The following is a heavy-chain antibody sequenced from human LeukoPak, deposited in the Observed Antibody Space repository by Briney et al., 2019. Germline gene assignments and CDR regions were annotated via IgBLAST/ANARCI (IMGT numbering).Heavy chain of an antibody. J-gene: IGHJ3*02. V-gene: IGHV4-59*01. Sequence: AGPLSLTCTVSGGSISSYYWSWIGQPPGKGLEWFGYFYYSGSTNYNPSLKSRVTISVDTSKNQFSLKVSSVTAADTAVYYCARHGYDILTGYSLGAFDIWGQGTMVTVSS. CDR2: FYYSGST. CDR1: GGSISSYY. CDR3: ARHGYDILTGYSLGAFDI. D-gene: IGHD3-9*01.